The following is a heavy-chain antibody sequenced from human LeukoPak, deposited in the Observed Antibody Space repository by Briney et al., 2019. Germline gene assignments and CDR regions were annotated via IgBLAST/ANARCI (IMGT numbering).Heavy chain of an antibody. J-gene: IGHJ3*01. D-gene: IGHD2-21*01. V-gene: IGHV3-38-3*01. CDR2: ISGGST. CDR1: GFTVSSNE. Sequence: GGSLRLSCAASGFTVSSNEMSWVRQAPGKGLEWVSSISGGSTYYADSRKGRFTISRDNSKKTLYLQMNSLRAEDTAVYYCALLGVVIPPDIYDVWGQGTLVTVSS. CDR3: ALLGVVIPPDIYDV.